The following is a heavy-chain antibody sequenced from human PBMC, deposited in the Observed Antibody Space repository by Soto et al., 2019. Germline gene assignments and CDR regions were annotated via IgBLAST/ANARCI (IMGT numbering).Heavy chain of an antibody. J-gene: IGHJ4*02. CDR1: GGSIGSYY. Sequence: QVQLQESGPGLVKPSETLSLTCTISGGSIGSYYWSWIRQPPGKGLEWIGYVFHSGITSYNPSLKSRVTISVDASKNLFSLKLSSVTAADAAVYYCARDQNGSPYFDYWGQGTLVTVSS. V-gene: IGHV4-59*01. D-gene: IGHD1-26*01. CDR3: ARDQNGSPYFDY. CDR2: VFHSGIT.